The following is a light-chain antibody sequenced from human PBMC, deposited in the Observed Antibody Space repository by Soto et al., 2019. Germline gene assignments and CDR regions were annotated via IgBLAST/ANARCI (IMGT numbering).Light chain of an antibody. J-gene: IGKJ1*01. CDR3: QQYNDWPRT. V-gene: IGKV3-15*01. CDR1: QSVSSN. Sequence: ETVMTQSPATLSVSPGERATLSCRASQSVSSNLAWYQQSPGQAPRLLIYGASTRASDIPARFSGRGSGTEFTLTISSLQSEDSAVYYCQQYNDWPRTFGQGTKVEIK. CDR2: GAS.